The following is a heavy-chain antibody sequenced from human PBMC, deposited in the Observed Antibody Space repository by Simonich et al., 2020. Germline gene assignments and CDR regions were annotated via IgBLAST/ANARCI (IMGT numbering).Heavy chain of an antibody. J-gene: IGHJ6*02. CDR3: ARVGYSNYYYYGMDV. D-gene: IGHD6-13*01. CDR2: IVNSGST. Sequence: QVQLQESGPGLAKPSETLSLTCAVSGYSISSGYYWGWIRQPPGKGLEWMGSIVNSGSTYYNPSLKRRVTISVDTSKNQFSLKLSSVTAADTAVYYCARVGYSNYYYYGMDVWGQGTTVTVSS. CDR1: GYSISSGYY. V-gene: IGHV4-38-2*01.